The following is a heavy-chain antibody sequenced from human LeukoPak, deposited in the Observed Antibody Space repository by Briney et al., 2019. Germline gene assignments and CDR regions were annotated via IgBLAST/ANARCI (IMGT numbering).Heavy chain of an antibody. J-gene: IGHJ6*02. CDR1: GGSISSYY. V-gene: IGHV4-39*07. D-gene: IGHD3-10*01. CDR3: ARDVRWFGGGYYYYGMDV. CDR2: IYYSGST. Sequence: SETLSLTCTVSGGSISSYYWGWIRQPPGKGLEWIGSIYYSGSTYYNPSLKSRVTISVDTSKNQFSLKLSSVTAADTAVYYCARDVRWFGGGYYYYGMDVWGQGTTVTVSS.